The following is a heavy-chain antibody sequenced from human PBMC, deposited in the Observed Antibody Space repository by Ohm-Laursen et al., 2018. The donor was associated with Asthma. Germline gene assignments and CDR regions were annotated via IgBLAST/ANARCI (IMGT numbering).Heavy chain of an antibody. Sequence: LSLTCAASGLSFSSSWMTWVRQAPGKGPEWVAHIKEDGSEESYLASVKGRFTISRDNAKNSLYLQMDNLRPDDTAVYYCTKDRLYSAQGRSAYHGMDVWGQGTTVTVSS. CDR3: TKDRLYSAQGRSAYHGMDV. J-gene: IGHJ6*02. D-gene: IGHD2-8*01. CDR2: IKEDGSEE. CDR1: GLSFSSSW. V-gene: IGHV3-7*04.